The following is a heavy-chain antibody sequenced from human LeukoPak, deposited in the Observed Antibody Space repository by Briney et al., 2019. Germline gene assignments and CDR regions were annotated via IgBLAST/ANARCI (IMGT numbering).Heavy chain of an antibody. V-gene: IGHV3-23*01. CDR1: GFTVSRTY. CDR2: IIGSSGST. J-gene: IGHJ4*02. CDR3: AKGAYDYIEIAYFDY. D-gene: IGHD5-12*01. Sequence: GGSLRLSCAALGFTVSRTYMRWVRQAPGKGLEWVSLIIGSSGSTFYADSVKGRFTISRDKSKNTLYLQMNSLRAEDTAVYYCAKGAYDYIEIAYFDYWGQGSLVTVSS.